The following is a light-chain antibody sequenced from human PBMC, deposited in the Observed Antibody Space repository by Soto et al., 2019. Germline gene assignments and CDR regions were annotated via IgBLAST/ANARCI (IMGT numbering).Light chain of an antibody. CDR1: SSDVGGYKF. J-gene: IGLJ3*02. V-gene: IGLV2-14*01. CDR3: SSYTRSTTLV. CDR2: EVN. Sequence: QSVLTQPASVSGSPGQSITISCTGTSSDVGGYKFVSWYQQHPGKAPKLMIYEVNNRPSGVSNRFSGSKSGNTASLTISGLQAEDEADYYCSSYTRSTTLVFGGGTKLT.